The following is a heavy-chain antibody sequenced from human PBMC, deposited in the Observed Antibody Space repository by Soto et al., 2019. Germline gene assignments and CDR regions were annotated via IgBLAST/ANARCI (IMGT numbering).Heavy chain of an antibody. J-gene: IGHJ6*02. V-gene: IGHV1-69*08. CDR1: GGTFSSYT. CDR2: IIPILGIA. CDR3: ARDCLLAVADTKDYYYYGMDV. Sequence: QVQLVQSGAEVKKPGSSVKVSCKASGGTFSSYTISWVRQAPGQGLEWMGRIIPILGIANYAQKFQGRVTISADKSTSTAYMELSSLRSEDTAVYYCARDCLLAVADTKDYYYYGMDVWGQGTTVTVSS. D-gene: IGHD6-19*01.